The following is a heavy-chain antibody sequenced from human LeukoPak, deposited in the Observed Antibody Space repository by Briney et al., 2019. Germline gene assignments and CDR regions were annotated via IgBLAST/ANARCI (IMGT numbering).Heavy chain of an antibody. J-gene: IGHJ4*02. Sequence: GGSLRLSCAASGFAFSTYALSWVRQAPGKGLEWVSATSGDGAKTYYADSVRGRFTISRDNSKNALYLQMNSLRAEDTAVYYCAKDFGWPFDYWGQGTLVTVSS. CDR3: AKDFGWPFDY. CDR1: GFAFSTYA. CDR2: TSGDGAKT. D-gene: IGHD6-19*01. V-gene: IGHV3-23*01.